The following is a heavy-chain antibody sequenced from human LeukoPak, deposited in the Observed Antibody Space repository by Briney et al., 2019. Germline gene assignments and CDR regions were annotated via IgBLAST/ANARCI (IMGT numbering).Heavy chain of an antibody. CDR1: GGSISSGGYS. CDR3: AGGQPYYFDY. Sequence: SETLSLTCTVSGGSISSGGYSWSWIRQHPGKGLEWIGYIYYSGSTYYNPSLKSRVTISVGTSKNQFSLKLSSVTAADTAVYYCAGGQPYYFDYWGQGTLVTVSS. D-gene: IGHD2-15*01. J-gene: IGHJ4*02. CDR2: IYYSGST. V-gene: IGHV4-31*03.